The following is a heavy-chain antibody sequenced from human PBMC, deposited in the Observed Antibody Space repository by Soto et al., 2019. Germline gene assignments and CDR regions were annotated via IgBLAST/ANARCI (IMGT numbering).Heavy chain of an antibody. D-gene: IGHD3-22*01. CDR2: IYYSGST. J-gene: IGHJ5*02. CDR1: GGSISSSSYY. CDR3: AISWYYYDSSGLGGESDP. V-gene: IGHV4-39*01. Sequence: SETLSLTCTVSGGSISSSSYYWGWIRQPPGKGLEWIGSIYYSGSTYYNPSLKSRVTISVDTSKNQFSLKLSSVTAADTAVYYCAISWYYYDSSGLGGESDPWGQGTLVTASS.